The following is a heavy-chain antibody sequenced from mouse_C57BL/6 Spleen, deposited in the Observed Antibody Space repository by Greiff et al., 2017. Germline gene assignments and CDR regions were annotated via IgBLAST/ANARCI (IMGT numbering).Heavy chain of an antibody. Sequence: EVHLVESGGGLVKPGGSLKLSCAASGFTFSSYAMAWVRQTPEKGLEWVATISAGGSYTYYPDNVKGRFTISRNNAKNNLYLQMSDLESEDTALYSCARGEAFAYWGQGTLVTVSA. CDR2: ISAGGSYT. CDR3: ARGEAFAY. CDR1: GFTFSSYA. V-gene: IGHV5-4*01. J-gene: IGHJ3*01.